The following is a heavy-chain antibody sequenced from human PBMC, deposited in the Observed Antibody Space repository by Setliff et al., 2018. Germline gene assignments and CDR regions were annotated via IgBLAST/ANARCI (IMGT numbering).Heavy chain of an antibody. CDR3: AKALSPGQVGGYYYEMGSVYYCYMDV. D-gene: IGHD3-22*01. Sequence: VRQAPGQGLEWMGWINPNNGNANYAQKLQGRLTMTTDTSTSTAYMELRSLRSDDTAVYYCAKALSPGQVGGYYYEMGSVYYCYMDVWGKGTTVTVSS. J-gene: IGHJ6*03. V-gene: IGHV1-18*01. CDR2: INPNNGNA.